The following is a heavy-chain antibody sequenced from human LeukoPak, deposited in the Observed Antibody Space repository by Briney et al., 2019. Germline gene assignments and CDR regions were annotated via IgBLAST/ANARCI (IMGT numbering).Heavy chain of an antibody. D-gene: IGHD2-21*02. J-gene: IGHJ6*03. V-gene: IGHV3-53*01. CDR1: GFTVSTNH. CDR2: IYNDGNT. CDR3: ARDREVVTAKAQMDV. Sequence: GGSLKLSCAVSGFTVSTNHMSWVRQAPGRGLEWVSVIYNDGNTYYTDSVKGRFTISRDNSKNTVFLQMNSLRVEDTAVYYCARDREVVTAKAQMDVWGKGTTVTVSS.